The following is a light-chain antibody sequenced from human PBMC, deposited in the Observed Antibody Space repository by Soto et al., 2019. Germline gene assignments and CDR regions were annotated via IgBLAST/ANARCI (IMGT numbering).Light chain of an antibody. CDR1: QSVSSN. V-gene: IGKV3-15*01. Sequence: EIVMTQSPATLSVSPWERATLSCRASQSVSSNLAWYQQKPGQAPRLLIYGASTRATGIPARFSGSGSGTEFTLTISSLQSEDFAVYYCQQYNNWLLITFGQGTRLEI. J-gene: IGKJ5*01. CDR2: GAS. CDR3: QQYNNWLLIT.